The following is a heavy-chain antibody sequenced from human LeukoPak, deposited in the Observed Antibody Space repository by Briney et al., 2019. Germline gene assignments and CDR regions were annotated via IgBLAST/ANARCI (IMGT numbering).Heavy chain of an antibody. V-gene: IGHV1-2*02. CDR2: ITPKSGDT. CDR3: ARVRLADERAWAY. D-gene: IGHD3-3*02. J-gene: IGHJ4*02. Sequence: ASAKVSCKASGHTFSDFYIHWVRQAPGQGLEYVGWITPKSGDTYSPQRFQGRVTMTRDASISTAYMELSSLRSDDTAVYFCARVRLADERAWAYRGQGTLVTVSS. CDR1: GHTFSDFY.